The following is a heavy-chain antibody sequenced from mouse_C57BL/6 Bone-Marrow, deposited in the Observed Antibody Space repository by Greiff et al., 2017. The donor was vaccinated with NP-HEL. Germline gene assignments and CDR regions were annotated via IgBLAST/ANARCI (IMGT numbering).Heavy chain of an antibody. CDR3: ARYWVYYAMDY. V-gene: IGHV1-55*01. J-gene: IGHJ4*01. CDR2: IYPGSGST. CDR1: GYTFTSYW. Sequence: QVQLQQSGAELVKPGASVKMSCKASGYTFTSYWITWVKQRPGQGLEWIGDIYPGSGSTNYNEKFKSKATLTVDTSSSTAYMQLSSLTSEDSAVYYCARYWVYYAMDYWGQGTSVTVSS. D-gene: IGHD4-1*01.